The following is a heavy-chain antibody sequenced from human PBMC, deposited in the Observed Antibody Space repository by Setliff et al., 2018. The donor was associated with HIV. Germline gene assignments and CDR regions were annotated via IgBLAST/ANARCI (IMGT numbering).Heavy chain of an antibody. Sequence: ASVKVSCKASGYTFTNYNIHWVRQAPGQGLEWVGMVNPSGGSTAYAQKFQGRVTIIRDTSTSTAYMELRGLISDDTAVYFCARAPRIFPEFNNPHPHFDHWGQGTLVTVSS. D-gene: IGHD3-3*01. CDR3: ARAPRIFPEFNNPHPHFDH. CDR1: GYTFTNYN. CDR2: VNPSGGST. V-gene: IGHV1-46*01. J-gene: IGHJ4*02.